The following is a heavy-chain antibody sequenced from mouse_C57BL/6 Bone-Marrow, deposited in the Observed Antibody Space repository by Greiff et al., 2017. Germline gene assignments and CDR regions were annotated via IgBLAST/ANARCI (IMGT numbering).Heavy chain of an antibody. Sequence: QVQLQQPGAELVRPGSSVKLSCKASGYTFTSYWMDWVKQRPGQGLEWIGNIYPSDSETHYNQKFKDKATLTVDKSSSTAYMQLSSLTSEDSAVXYCARSYYDYLFDYWGQGTTLTVSS. D-gene: IGHD2-4*01. CDR2: IYPSDSET. J-gene: IGHJ2*01. V-gene: IGHV1-61*01. CDR3: ARSYYDYLFDY. CDR1: GYTFTSYW.